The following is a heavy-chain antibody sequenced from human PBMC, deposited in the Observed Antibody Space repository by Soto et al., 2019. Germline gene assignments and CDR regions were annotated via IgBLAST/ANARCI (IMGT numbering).Heavy chain of an antibody. D-gene: IGHD2-21*02. J-gene: IGHJ5*02. CDR2: TYYSGST. CDR3: ARVQKEAAIQGNP. Sequence: QVQLQESGPGLVKPSQTLSLTCTVSGGSIRSGSYYSSWIRQHPGKSLEWIGYTYYSGSTYYTPYLKSRVTIAADTSKNQFSRKLSSVTAGDTAVYYCARVQKEAAIQGNPWGQGTLVTVSS. V-gene: IGHV4-31*03. CDR1: GGSIRSGSYY.